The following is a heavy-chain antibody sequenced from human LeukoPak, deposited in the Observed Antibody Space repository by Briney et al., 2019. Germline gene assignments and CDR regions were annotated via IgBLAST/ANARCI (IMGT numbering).Heavy chain of an antibody. V-gene: IGHV1-46*04. D-gene: IGHD5-12*01. CDR2: INPSGGST. CDR3: ARDWVISRGYYYPNWFDP. J-gene: IGHJ5*02. CDR1: GYTFTSYY. Sequence: ASVSVSCKASGYTFTSYYMHWVRQAPGQGGEGRGVINPSGGSTIYAQTLQGRVTMTRDTSTSTVYMELSSLRSEDTAVYYCARDWVISRGYYYPNWFDPWGQGTLVTVSS.